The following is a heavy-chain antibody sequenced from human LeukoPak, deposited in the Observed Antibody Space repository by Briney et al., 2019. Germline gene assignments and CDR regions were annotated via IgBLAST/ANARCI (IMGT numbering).Heavy chain of an antibody. CDR2: ISYSGST. CDR3: ARGAYCGGDCYSFDY. CDR1: GGSISSYY. J-gene: IGHJ4*02. V-gene: IGHV4-59*01. D-gene: IGHD2-21*02. Sequence: PSETLSLTCTVSGGSISSYYWSWIRQPPGKGLEWFGYISYSGSTNYNPSLKSRVTISVDTSKNQFSLKLSSVTAADTAVYYCARGAYCGGDCYSFDYWGQGTLVTVSS.